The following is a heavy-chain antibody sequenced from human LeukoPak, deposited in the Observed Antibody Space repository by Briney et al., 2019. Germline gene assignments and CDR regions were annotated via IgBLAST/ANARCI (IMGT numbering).Heavy chain of an antibody. J-gene: IGHJ4*02. V-gene: IGHV4-39*01. CDR1: GDSFSSSNYF. D-gene: IGHD2-2*01. CDR3: ARHGNVVVRPGAKGFDY. CDR2: IYYSGNS. Sequence: SETLSLTCTVSGDSFSSSNYFWVWIRQPPGKGLEWIGSIYYSGNSYYNPSLKSRVTISVDTSKNHFSLKLRSVMAADTAVYYCARHGNVVVRPGAKGFDYWGQGTQVTVSS.